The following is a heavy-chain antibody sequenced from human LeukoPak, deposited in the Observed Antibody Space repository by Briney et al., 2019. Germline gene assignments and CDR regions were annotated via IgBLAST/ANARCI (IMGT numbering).Heavy chain of an antibody. D-gene: IGHD2-15*01. V-gene: IGHV1-24*01. CDR2: FDPEGGET. Sequence: ASVKVSCKVSGYTLSEKSMHWVRQAPGTGLEWLGCFDPEGGETIYAQKFQDRITMTDDPSTDTAYMELSSLRSEDTAVYYCATASFCSGTHCFYYYMDVWGKGTPVTVSS. J-gene: IGHJ6*03. CDR1: GYTLSEKS. CDR3: ATASFCSGTHCFYYYMDV.